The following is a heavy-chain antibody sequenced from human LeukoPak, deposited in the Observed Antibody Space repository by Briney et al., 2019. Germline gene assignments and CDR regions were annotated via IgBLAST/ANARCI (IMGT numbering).Heavy chain of an antibody. J-gene: IGHJ4*02. CDR2: ISSSGT. CDR1: GGSISISNYY. Sequence: PSETLSLTCTVSGGSISISNYYWGWIRQPPGRGLEWIGSISSSGTYYNPSLKSRLTISVDTSKNHFSLNLRSVTAADTAVYYCARRTSNPVGAIDYWGQGTLVTVSS. D-gene: IGHD1-26*01. V-gene: IGHV4-39*01. CDR3: ARRTSNPVGAIDY.